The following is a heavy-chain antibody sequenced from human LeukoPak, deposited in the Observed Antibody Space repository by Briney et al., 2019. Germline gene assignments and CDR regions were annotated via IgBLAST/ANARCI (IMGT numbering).Heavy chain of an antibody. CDR3: AKDRPNGDPSFDY. CDR1: GFTFSNNA. CDR2: ISDSGDNT. V-gene: IGHV3-23*01. D-gene: IGHD2-8*01. Sequence: GGSLRLSCAASGFTFSNNAMSWVRQAPGKGLEWVSDISDSGDNTCYADSVKGRFTISRDNSKNTLSLQMNSLRTEDTAVYYCAKDRPNGDPSFDYWGQGTLVTVSS. J-gene: IGHJ4*02.